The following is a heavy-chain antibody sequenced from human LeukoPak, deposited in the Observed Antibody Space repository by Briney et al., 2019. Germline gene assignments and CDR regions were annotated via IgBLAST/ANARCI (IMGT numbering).Heavy chain of an antibody. CDR1: GFTFGNSW. CDR3: ARGPSDY. V-gene: IGHV3-21*01. Sequence: PGGSLRLSCAASGFTFGNSWMTWVRQAPGKGLEWVSYMSGGSSYIYYADSVKGRFTISRDNAKNSLYLQMNSLRAGDTAVYYCARGPSDYWGQGTLVTVSS. CDR2: MSGGSSYI. J-gene: IGHJ4*02.